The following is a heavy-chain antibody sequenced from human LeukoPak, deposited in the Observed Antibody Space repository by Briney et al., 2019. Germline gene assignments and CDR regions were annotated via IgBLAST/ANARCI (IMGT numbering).Heavy chain of an antibody. CDR2: ISYSGGRT. CDR1: GFTFSSYA. D-gene: IGHD5-18*01. CDR3: ARDSWIQLWYGLDY. V-gene: IGHV3-23*01. J-gene: IGHJ4*02. Sequence: GGSLRLSCAASGFTFSSYAMSWVRQAPGKGLEWVSTISYSGGRTDYADSVKGRFAISRDSSKNTLYLQMNSLRDEDTAVYYCARDSWIQLWYGLDYWGQGTLVTVSS.